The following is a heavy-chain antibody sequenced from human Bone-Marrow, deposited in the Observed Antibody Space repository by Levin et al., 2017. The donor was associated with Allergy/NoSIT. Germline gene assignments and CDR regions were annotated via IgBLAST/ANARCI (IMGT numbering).Heavy chain of an antibody. CDR1: GFTFSSHA. D-gene: IGHD4/OR15-4a*01. CDR3: ARDPYGDQGGPLDY. J-gene: IGHJ4*01. CDR2: VSYDGRSK. V-gene: IGHV3-30*04. Sequence: GGSLRLSCAASGFTFSSHAMHWVRQAPGKGLEWVAAVSYDGRSKYHADSVKGRITISRDNSKNTVEMQVNSLRAEDTGVYYCARDPYGDQGGPLDYWGPPLLVSVSS.